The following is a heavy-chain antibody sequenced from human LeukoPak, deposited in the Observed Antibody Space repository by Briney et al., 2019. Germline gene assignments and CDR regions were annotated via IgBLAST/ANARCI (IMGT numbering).Heavy chain of an antibody. CDR3: ARADCGGDCSFDY. CDR2: IYHSGST. Sequence: PSETLSLTCTVSGYSISSGFYWGWIRQPPGKGLEWIGSIYHSGSTYYNPSLKSRVTISVDTSKNHFSLKLSSVTAADTAVYYCARADCGGDCSFDYWGQGTLVTVSS. CDR1: GYSISSGFY. D-gene: IGHD2-21*02. J-gene: IGHJ4*02. V-gene: IGHV4-38-2*02.